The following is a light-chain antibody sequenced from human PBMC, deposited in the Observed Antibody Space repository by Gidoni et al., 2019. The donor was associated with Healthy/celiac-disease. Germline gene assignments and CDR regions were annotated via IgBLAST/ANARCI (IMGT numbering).Light chain of an antibody. CDR2: DAS. CDR3: QQRSNWPPFT. J-gene: IGKJ3*01. CDR1: QSVSSY. V-gene: IGKV3-11*01. Sequence: PGERATLSCRASQSVSSYLAWYQQKPGQAPRLLIYDASNRATGIPARFSGSGSGTDFTLTISSLEPEDFAFYYCQQRSNWPPFTYGPGTKVDIK.